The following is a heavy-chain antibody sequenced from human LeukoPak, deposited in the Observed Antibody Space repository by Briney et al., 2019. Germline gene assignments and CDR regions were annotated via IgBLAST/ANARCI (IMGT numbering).Heavy chain of an antibody. V-gene: IGHV5-51*01. D-gene: IGHD3-16*02. J-gene: IGHJ3*02. CDR2: IYPGDSDT. CDR1: GYSFTSYW. Sequence: GESLKISCKGSGYSFTSYWIGWVRQMPGKGLEWMGIIYPGDSDTRYSPSFQGQVTTSADKSISTPYLQWSSLKASDTAMYYCARPSGELSPWGAFDIWGQGTMVTVSS. CDR3: ARPSGELSPWGAFDI.